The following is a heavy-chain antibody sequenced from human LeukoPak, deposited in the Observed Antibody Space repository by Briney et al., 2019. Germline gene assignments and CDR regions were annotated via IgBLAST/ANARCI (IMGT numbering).Heavy chain of an antibody. CDR2: ISYDGSNK. D-gene: IGHD4-17*01. Sequence: GGSLRLSCAASGFTFSSYWMNWVRQAPGKGLEWVAVISYDGSNKYHADSVKGRFTVSRDNSKNTLYPQMSSLRAEDTAVYYCARETGSAVGSTDFDYWGQGTLVTVSS. V-gene: IGHV3-30-3*01. CDR3: ARETGSAVGSTDFDY. CDR1: GFTFSSYW. J-gene: IGHJ4*02.